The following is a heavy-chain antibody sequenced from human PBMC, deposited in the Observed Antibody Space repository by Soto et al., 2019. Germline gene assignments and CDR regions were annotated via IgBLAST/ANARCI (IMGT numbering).Heavy chain of an antibody. CDR1: GLTVINNF. Sequence: GGSLRLSCAASGLTVINNFMNWVRQAPGKGLEWVSIIYDDGTEYYADSVKGRFTISRDTSKNTLFLQMNSLRAEDTATYYCARAYYGNHFDYWGQGTLVTVSS. CDR3: ARAYYGNHFDY. CDR2: IYDDGTE. V-gene: IGHV3-53*01. D-gene: IGHD3-16*01. J-gene: IGHJ4*02.